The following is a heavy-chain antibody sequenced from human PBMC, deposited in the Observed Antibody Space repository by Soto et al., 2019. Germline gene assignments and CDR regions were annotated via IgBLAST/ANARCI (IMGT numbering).Heavy chain of an antibody. J-gene: IGHJ4*02. V-gene: IGHV4-30-4*01. CDR2: IYYSGST. CDR1: GGSISSGDYY. D-gene: IGHD3-22*01. CDR3: ARLSVGYDSETIDY. Sequence: SETLSLTCTVSGGSISSGDYYWSWIRQPPGKGLEWIGYIYYSGSTYYNPSLKSRVTISVDTSKNQFSLKLSSVTAADTAVYYCARLSVGYDSETIDYWGQGTLVTVSS.